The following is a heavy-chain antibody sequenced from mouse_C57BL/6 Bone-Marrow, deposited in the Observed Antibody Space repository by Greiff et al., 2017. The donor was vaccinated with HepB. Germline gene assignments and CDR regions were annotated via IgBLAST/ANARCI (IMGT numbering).Heavy chain of an antibody. V-gene: IGHV1-81*01. CDR3: ASAIYTYVDYFDY. Sequence: VQLQQSGAELVKPGASVKLSCKASGYTFTSYGMRWVKQRPGQGLEWIGEIYPSSGNTYYNEKFKGKATLTADKSSSTAYMELRSLTSEDSAVYYCASAIYTYVDYFDYWGQGTTLTVSS. J-gene: IGHJ2*01. D-gene: IGHD2-14*01. CDR1: GYTFTSYG. CDR2: IYPSSGNT.